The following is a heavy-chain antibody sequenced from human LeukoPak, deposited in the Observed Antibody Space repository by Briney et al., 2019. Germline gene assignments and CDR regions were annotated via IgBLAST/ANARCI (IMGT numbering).Heavy chain of an antibody. CDR1: GGTFSSYA. CDR3: ARALYQAFDY. D-gene: IGHD2-2*01. V-gene: IGHV1-69*05. J-gene: IGHJ4*02. Sequence: SVKLSCNSSGGTFSSYAISWVRQPPGQGLEWMGGISPIFDTRNYAQELQDRVKITTDKYTRTAYVELRRLRSDDTAVYYCARALYQAFDYWGQGTLVTVSS. CDR2: ISPIFDTR.